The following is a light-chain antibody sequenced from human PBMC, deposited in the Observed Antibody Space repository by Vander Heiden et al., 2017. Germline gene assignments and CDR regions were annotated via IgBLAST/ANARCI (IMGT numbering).Light chain of an antibody. V-gene: IGKV4-1*01. CDR1: QTILYSGNNKNF. CDR2: WAS. CDR3: QQDASTPRT. Sequence: DIVMTQSPDPLAVSLGERATINCKSSQTILYSGNNKNFLAWYQQKPGQPPKLLIYWASTRESGVPDRFSGSGSGTDFTLTISSLQAEDVTVYYCQQDASTPRTFGQGTKVEIK. J-gene: IGKJ1*01.